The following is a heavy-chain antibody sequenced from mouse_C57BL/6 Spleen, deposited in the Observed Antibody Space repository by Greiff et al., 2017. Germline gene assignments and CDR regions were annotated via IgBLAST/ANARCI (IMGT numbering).Heavy chain of an antibody. Sequence: EVKLMESGGGLVKPGGSLKLSCAASGFTFSDYGMHWVRQAPEKGLEWVAYISSGSSTIYYADTVKGRFTISRDNAKNTLFLQMTSLRSEDTAMYYCARTIYYDYDGGGDDWGQGTSVTVSS. D-gene: IGHD2-4*01. CDR3: ARTIYYDYDGGGDD. CDR2: ISSGSSTI. V-gene: IGHV5-17*01. CDR1: GFTFSDYG. J-gene: IGHJ4*01.